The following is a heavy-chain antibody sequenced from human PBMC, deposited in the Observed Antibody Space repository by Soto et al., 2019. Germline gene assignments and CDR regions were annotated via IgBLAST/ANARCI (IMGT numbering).Heavy chain of an antibody. CDR2: INGDGSYT. V-gene: IGHV3-74*01. D-gene: IGHD6-13*01. J-gene: IGHJ4*02. CDR3: AAVPPIPGIAADEHY. CDR1: GFTFSNYW. Sequence: GGSLRLSCAGSGFTFSNYWMYWVRQVPGKGLVWLSRINGDGSYTSYADSVKGRFTITRDMSTSTAYMELSSLRSEDTAVYYWAAVPPIPGIAADEHYWGQGTLVTVSS.